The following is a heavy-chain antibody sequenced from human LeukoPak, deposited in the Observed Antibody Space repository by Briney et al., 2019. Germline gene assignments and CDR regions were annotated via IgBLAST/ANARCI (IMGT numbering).Heavy chain of an antibody. CDR3: AKVSAVAGHFDY. D-gene: IGHD6-19*01. V-gene: IGHV3-23*01. J-gene: IGHJ4*02. CDR2: ISGSGGTS. CDR1: GFTFSSYA. Sequence: GGSLRLSCAASGFTFSSYAMSWVRQAQGKGLEWVSAISGSGGTSYYADSVKGRFTISRDNSKNTLYLQMNSLRAEDTAVYYCAKVSAVAGHFDYWGQGTLVTVSS.